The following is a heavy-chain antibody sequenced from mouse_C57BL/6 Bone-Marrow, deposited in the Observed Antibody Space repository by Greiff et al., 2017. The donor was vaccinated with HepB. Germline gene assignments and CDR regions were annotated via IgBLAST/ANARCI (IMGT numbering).Heavy chain of an antibody. CDR2: IDPSDSET. D-gene: IGHD2-3*01. Sequence: QVQLKQPGAELVRPGSSVKLSCKASGYTFTSYWMHWVKQRPIQGLEWIGNIDPSDSETHYNQKFKDKATLTVDKSSSTAYMQLSSLTSEDSAVYYCARSRGIYDGYFFDYWGQGTTLTVSS. J-gene: IGHJ2*01. V-gene: IGHV1-52*01. CDR1: GYTFTSYW. CDR3: ARSRGIYDGYFFDY.